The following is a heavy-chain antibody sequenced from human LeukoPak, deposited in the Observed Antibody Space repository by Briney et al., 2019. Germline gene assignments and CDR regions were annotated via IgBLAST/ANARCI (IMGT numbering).Heavy chain of an antibody. CDR1: GGSISSGGYY. V-gene: IGHV4-30-2*01. CDR3: ARGNDVDAFDI. J-gene: IGHJ3*02. Sequence: PSETLSLTCTVSGGSISSGGYYWSWIRQPPGKGLEWIGYIYHSGSTYYNPSLKSRVTISVDRSKNQFSLKLSSVTAADTAVYYCARGNDVDAFDIWGQRTMVTVSS. CDR2: IYHSGST. D-gene: IGHD1-1*01.